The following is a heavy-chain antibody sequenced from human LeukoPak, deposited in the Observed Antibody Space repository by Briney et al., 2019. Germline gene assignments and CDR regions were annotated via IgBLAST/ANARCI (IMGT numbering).Heavy chain of an antibody. CDR2: IIPIFGTA. V-gene: IGHV1-69*13. Sequence: ASVKVSCKASGGTFSSYAISWVRQAPGQGLEWMGGIIPIFGTANYAQKFQGRVTITADESTSTAYMELRSLRSDDTAVYYCARGAGYSSSWGDYWGQGTLVTVSS. J-gene: IGHJ4*02. CDR3: ARGAGYSSSWGDY. D-gene: IGHD6-13*01. CDR1: GGTFSSYA.